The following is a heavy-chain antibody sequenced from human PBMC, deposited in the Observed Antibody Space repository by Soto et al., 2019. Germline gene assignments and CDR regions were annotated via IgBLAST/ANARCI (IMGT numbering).Heavy chain of an antibody. CDR3: AHSDIHCSGGSCPDFDY. V-gene: IGHV2-5*02. CDR1: GFSLSSSGVG. D-gene: IGHD2-15*01. Sequence: QITLKESGPTLVKPTQTLTLTCTFSGFSLSSSGVGVGWIRQPPGKALEWLALIYWDDDKRYSPSLKSRLTRTKVTSKNQVVLTMTNMDPVDTATYYCAHSDIHCSGGSCPDFDYWGQGTLVTVSS. CDR2: IYWDDDK. J-gene: IGHJ4*02.